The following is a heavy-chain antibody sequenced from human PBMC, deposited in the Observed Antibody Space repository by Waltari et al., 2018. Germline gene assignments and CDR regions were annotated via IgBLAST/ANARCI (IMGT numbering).Heavy chain of an antibody. J-gene: IGHJ2*01. V-gene: IGHV3-74*01. D-gene: IGHD4-17*01. CDR1: ASASQRHW. CDR3: ARGARRTTVTTGWWYFDL. CDR2: SNSDGSST. Sequence: EVQLVASGGGVVQPGGSLRLPCAAAASASQRHWRHWVRQAPGKGLVWVSRSNSDGSSTSYADSVKGRFTISKDNAKNTVYLQMNSLRAEDTAIYYCARGARRTTVTTGWWYFDLWGRGTLVTVSS.